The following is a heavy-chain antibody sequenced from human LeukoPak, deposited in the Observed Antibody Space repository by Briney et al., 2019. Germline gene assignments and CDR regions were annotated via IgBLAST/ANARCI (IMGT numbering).Heavy chain of an antibody. CDR1: GFTFSTFSM. D-gene: IGHD6-13*01. J-gene: IGHJ4*02. V-gene: IGHV4-38-2*01. CDR3: ATLTYSSSFSSDYFDY. Sequence: GSLRLSCAVSGFTFSTFSMNWVRQAPGKGLEWIGSIYHSGSTYYNPSLKSRVTISVDTSKNQFSLKLSSVTAADTAVYYCATLTYSSSFSSDYFDYWGQGTLVTVSS. CDR2: IYHSGST.